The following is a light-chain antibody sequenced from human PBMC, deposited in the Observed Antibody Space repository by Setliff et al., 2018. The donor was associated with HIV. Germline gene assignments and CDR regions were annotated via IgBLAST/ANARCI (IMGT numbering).Light chain of an antibody. J-gene: IGLJ1*01. CDR2: DVN. CDR1: SSDVGGYNY. V-gene: IGLV2-11*01. Sequence: QSALAQPRSVSGSPGQSVTISCTGTSSDVGGYNYVSWYQQHPGKAPKFMIYDVNKRPSGVPHRFSGSKSGNTASLTISGLQAEDEADYYCCSHAGSYTYVFGTGTKVTVL. CDR3: CSHAGSYTYV.